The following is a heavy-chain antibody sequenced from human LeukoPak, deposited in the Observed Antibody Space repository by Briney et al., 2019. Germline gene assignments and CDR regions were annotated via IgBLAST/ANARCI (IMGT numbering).Heavy chain of an antibody. CDR3: ARGTDTRGYL. J-gene: IGHJ4*02. CDR2: IYYSGST. Sequence: PSETLSLTCTVSGDSVSSGRYYWSWIRQPPGKGLEWIGYIYYSGSTNYNPSLKSRVTISVDTSKNQFSLKLSSVTAADTAVYYCARGTDTRGYLWGQGTLVTVSS. CDR1: GDSVSSGRYY. D-gene: IGHD3-22*01. V-gene: IGHV4-61*01.